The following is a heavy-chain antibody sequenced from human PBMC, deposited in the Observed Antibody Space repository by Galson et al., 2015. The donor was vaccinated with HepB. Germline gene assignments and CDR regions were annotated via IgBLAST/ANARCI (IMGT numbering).Heavy chain of an antibody. V-gene: IGHV5-10-1*01. J-gene: IGHJ5*02. D-gene: IGHD3-16*02. CDR2: IDPGDSYT. Sequence: QSGAEVTKPGESLRISCKGSGYSFTSYWISWVRQMPGKGLEWMGRIDPGDSYTNYSPSFQGHVTISADKSISTAYLQWSSLKASDTAMYYCARHTPRYDYVWGSYLPWGQGTLVTVSS. CDR3: ARHTPRYDYVWGSYLP. CDR1: GYSFTSYW.